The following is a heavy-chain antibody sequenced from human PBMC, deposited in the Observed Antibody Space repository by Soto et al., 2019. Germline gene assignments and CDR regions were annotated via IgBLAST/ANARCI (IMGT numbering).Heavy chain of an antibody. CDR1: GYTFTNYG. Sequence: QVQLVQSGAEVKKPGASVKVSCKASGYTFTNYGINWVRQAPGQGLEWLGWVSAYNGERRYAQRVQARVIMTTDTSTTTAYMEWRSLRSDDTAVYYCSRGTIIPASGDYWGQGTLVTVSS. V-gene: IGHV1-18*01. D-gene: IGHD3-3*01. J-gene: IGHJ4*01. CDR2: VSAYNGER. CDR3: SRGTIIPASGDY.